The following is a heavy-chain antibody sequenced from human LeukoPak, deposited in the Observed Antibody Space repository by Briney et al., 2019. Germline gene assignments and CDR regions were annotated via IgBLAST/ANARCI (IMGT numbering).Heavy chain of an antibody. CDR1: GDSVSSGGYY. CDR2: IYPSGNT. D-gene: IGHD5-18*01. J-gene: IGHJ4*02. V-gene: IGHV4-61*02. CDR3: ARVEATATAYFDS. Sequence: PSETLSLTCTVSGDSVSSGGYYWSWLRQPAGKGPEWIGRIYPSGNTNYNPSLKSRVTISMDTSKNQFSLKLSSVTAADTAVYYCARVEATATAYFDSWGQGTLVTVSS.